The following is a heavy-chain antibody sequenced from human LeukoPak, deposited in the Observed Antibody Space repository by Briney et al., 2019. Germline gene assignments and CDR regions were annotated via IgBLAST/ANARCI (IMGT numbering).Heavy chain of an antibody. CDR2: IYYSGST. CDR3: ARDTVTLPYYYYGMDV. J-gene: IGHJ6*02. Sequence: SETLSLTCTVSGGSISSGDYYWGWIRQPPGKGLEGIGDIYYSGSTYYNPSLKSRVTLSVDTSKNQFSLKLSSVTAADTAVYYCARDTVTLPYYYYGMDVWGQGTTVTVSS. CDR1: GGSISSGDYY. D-gene: IGHD4-11*01. V-gene: IGHV4-30-4*01.